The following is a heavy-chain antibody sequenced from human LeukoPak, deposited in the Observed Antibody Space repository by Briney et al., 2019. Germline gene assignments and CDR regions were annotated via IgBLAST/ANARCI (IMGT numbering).Heavy chain of an antibody. CDR3: ARVGYYDFWSGFDI. CDR1: GYTFTSYG. Sequence: ASVKVSCKASGYTFTSYGISWVRQAPGQGLEWMGWISAYNGNTNYAQKLQGRVTMTTDTSTSTAYMELSSLRSEDTAVYYCARVGYYDFWSGFDIWGQGTMVTVSS. CDR2: ISAYNGNT. D-gene: IGHD3-3*01. J-gene: IGHJ3*02. V-gene: IGHV1-18*01.